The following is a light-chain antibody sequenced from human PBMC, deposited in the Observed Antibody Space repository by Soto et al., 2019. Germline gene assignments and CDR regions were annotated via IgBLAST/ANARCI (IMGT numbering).Light chain of an antibody. CDR1: RSDVGGYNY. CDR2: DVS. V-gene: IGLV2-14*01. Sequence: QSVLTQPASVSGSPGQSITISCTGTRSDVGGYNYVSWYQQHPGKAPKVMIYDVSNRPSGVSNRFSGSKSGNTASLTISGLQAEDEADYYCSSYTSINTLVVFGGGTKVTVL. J-gene: IGLJ2*01. CDR3: SSYTSINTLVV.